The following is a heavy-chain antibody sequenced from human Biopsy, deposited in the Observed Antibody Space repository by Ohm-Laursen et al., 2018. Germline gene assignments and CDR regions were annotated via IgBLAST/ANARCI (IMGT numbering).Heavy chain of an antibody. V-gene: IGHV3-53*01. Sequence: SLRLSCAASGFTVRSNYVSRVRQAPGMGLEWVSVIYSGDRPYYRESVRGRFTISRDNSKNTLYLQMNSLRADDTAVYYCARMPHFDYWGQGILVTASS. D-gene: IGHD2-2*01. CDR2: IYSGDRP. CDR3: ARMPHFDY. CDR1: GFTVRSNY. J-gene: IGHJ4*02.